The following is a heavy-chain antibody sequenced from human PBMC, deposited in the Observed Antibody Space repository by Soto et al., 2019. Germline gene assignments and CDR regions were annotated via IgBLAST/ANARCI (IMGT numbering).Heavy chain of an antibody. D-gene: IGHD6-19*01. V-gene: IGHV2-5*02. CDR2: IYWDDDK. CDR1: GFSLSTSGVG. J-gene: IGHJ5*02. CDR3: AHRLGQWLVRSDWFDP. Sequence: QITLKESGPTLVKPTQTLTLTCTFSGFSLSTSGVGVGWIRQPPVKALEWLAIIYWDDDKRYSPSPKNRLTITKDTSKNQVVLTMTNMDPVDKATYYCAHRLGQWLVRSDWFDPWGQGTLVTVSS.